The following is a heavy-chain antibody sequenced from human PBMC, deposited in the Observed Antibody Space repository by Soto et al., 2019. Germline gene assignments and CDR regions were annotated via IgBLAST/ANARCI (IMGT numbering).Heavy chain of an antibody. CDR3: ARFPGNYDSSGYYGLDY. D-gene: IGHD3-22*01. V-gene: IGHV4-34*01. CDR1: GGSSSGYY. CDR2: VNHSGST. J-gene: IGHJ4*02. Sequence: SETLSLTCAVYGGSSSGYYWSWIRQPPGKGLEWIGDVNHSGSTNYNPSLKSRVTISVDTSKNQFSLKLSSVTAADTAVYYCARFPGNYDSSGYYGLDYWGQGTLVTVSS.